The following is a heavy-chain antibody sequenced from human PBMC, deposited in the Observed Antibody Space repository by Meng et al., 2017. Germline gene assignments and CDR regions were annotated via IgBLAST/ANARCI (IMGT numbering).Heavy chain of an antibody. V-gene: IGHV3-15*01. CDR3: TTSIVATIGGGY. Sequence: GALKISWAASGFTFSSYAMSWVRQAPGKGLEWVGRIKSKTDGGTTDYAAPVKGRFTISRDDSKNTLYLQMNSLKTEDTAVYYCTTSIVATIGGGYWGQGTLVTVSS. D-gene: IGHD5-12*01. CDR1: GFTFSSYA. J-gene: IGHJ4*02. CDR2: IKSKTDGGTT.